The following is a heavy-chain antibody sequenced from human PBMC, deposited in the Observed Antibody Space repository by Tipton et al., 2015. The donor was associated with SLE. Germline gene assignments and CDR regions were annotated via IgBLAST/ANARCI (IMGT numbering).Heavy chain of an antibody. CDR1: GGSMSSYY. D-gene: IGHD5-24*01. J-gene: IGHJ5*02. CDR3: ARSFEMSSIHT. V-gene: IGHV4-59*08. Sequence: TLSLTCTVSGGSMSSYYWTWIRQAPGKGLEWVGNIYNRGGTEYNPSLKSRVIMSIDTSKSQFSLNLNSVTAADTAIYYCARSFEMSSIHTWGQGTLVTVSS. CDR2: IYNRGGT.